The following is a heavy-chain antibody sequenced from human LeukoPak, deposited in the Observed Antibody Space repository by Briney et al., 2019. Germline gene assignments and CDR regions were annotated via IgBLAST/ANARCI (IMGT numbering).Heavy chain of an antibody. D-gene: IGHD3-3*01. CDR3: ARVQRGEVDY. Sequence: GGSLRLSCAASGFTFTHFGMHWVRQAPGKGLDWVAFVRYDGDLQFYADSVQGRFTISRDNAKNSLYLQMNSLRAEDTAVYYCARVQRGEVDYWGQGTLVTVSS. V-gene: IGHV3-30*02. CDR2: VRYDGDLQ. J-gene: IGHJ4*02. CDR1: GFTFTHFG.